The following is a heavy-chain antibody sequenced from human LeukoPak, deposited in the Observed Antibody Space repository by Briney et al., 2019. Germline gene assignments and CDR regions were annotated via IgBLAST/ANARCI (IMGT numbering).Heavy chain of an antibody. Sequence: SETLTLTCAVYGGSFSGYYWSWIRQPPGKGLEWIGEINHSGSTNYNPSLKSRVTISVDTSKNQFSLKLSSVTAADTAVYYCARAIQLGFSSFCGGWYCVRSAFDIWGQGTMVTVSS. V-gene: IGHV4-34*01. CDR1: GGSFSGYY. CDR2: INHSGST. CDR3: ARAIQLGFSSFCGGWYCVRSAFDI. J-gene: IGHJ3*02. D-gene: IGHD6-19*01.